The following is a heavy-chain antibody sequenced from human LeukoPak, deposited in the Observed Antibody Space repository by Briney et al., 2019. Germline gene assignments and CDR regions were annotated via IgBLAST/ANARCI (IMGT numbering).Heavy chain of an antibody. V-gene: IGHV3-73*01. CDR3: TTDPVFVRAVAGTGGFDY. CDR2: IRSKANSYAT. D-gene: IGHD6-19*01. CDR1: GFTFSGSA. J-gene: IGHJ4*02. Sequence: GGSLRLSCAASGFTFSGSAMHWVRQASGKGLEWVGRIRSKANSYATAYAASVKGRFTISRDDSKNTAYLQMNSLKTEDTAVYYCTTDPVFVRAVAGTGGFDYWGQGTLVTVSS.